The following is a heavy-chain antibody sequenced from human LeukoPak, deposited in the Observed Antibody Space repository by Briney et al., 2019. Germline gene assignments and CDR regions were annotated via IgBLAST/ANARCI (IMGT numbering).Heavy chain of an antibody. Sequence: ASVKVSCKASGYTFTSYGISWVRQAPGQGLEWMGWISAYNGNTNYAQKLQGRVTMTTDTSTSTDYMELRSLRSDDTAVYYCAREGSLGYCSGGSCLDYGMDVWGQGTTVTVSS. D-gene: IGHD2-15*01. CDR1: GYTFTSYG. CDR2: ISAYNGNT. CDR3: AREGSLGYCSGGSCLDYGMDV. V-gene: IGHV1-18*01. J-gene: IGHJ6*02.